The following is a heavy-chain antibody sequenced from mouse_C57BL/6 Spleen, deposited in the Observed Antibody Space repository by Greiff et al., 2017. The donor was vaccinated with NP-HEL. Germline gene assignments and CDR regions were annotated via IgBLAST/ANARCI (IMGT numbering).Heavy chain of an antibody. CDR3: ARWGTTVVATGYFDV. D-gene: IGHD1-1*01. Sequence: VQLQQSGPELVKPGASVKIPCKASGYTFTDYNMDWVKQSHGKSLEWIGDINPNNGGTIYNQKFKGKATLTVDKSSSTAYMELRSLTSEDTAVYYCARWGTTVVATGYFDVWGTGTTVTVSS. V-gene: IGHV1-18*01. J-gene: IGHJ1*03. CDR2: INPNNGGT. CDR1: GYTFTDYN.